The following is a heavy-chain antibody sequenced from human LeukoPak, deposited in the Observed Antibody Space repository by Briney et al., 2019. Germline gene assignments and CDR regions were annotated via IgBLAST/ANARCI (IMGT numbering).Heavy chain of an antibody. Sequence: GGSLRLSCAASGFTFDDYAMHWVRQAPGKGLEWVSGISWNSGSIGYADSVKGRFTISRDNAKNSLYLQMNSLRAEDTAVYYRARDNDYYDSSGFPIWGQGTMVTVSS. CDR1: GFTFDDYA. D-gene: IGHD3-22*01. J-gene: IGHJ3*02. CDR3: ARDNDYYDSSGFPI. V-gene: IGHV3-9*01. CDR2: ISWNSGSI.